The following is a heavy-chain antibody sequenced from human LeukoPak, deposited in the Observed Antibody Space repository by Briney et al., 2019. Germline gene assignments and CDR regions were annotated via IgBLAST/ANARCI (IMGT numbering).Heavy chain of an antibody. D-gene: IGHD6-13*01. CDR3: ARGSDTAAGLY. CDR1: GXSFSGYY. J-gene: IGHJ4*02. CDR2: INHSGST. V-gene: IGHV4-34*01. Sequence: KPSETLSLTCAVYGXSFSGYYWSWIRQPPGKGLEWIGEINHSGSTNYNPSLKSRVSISVDSSKNQFSLKVSSVTAADTAVYYCARGSDTAAGLYWGQGTLVTVSS.